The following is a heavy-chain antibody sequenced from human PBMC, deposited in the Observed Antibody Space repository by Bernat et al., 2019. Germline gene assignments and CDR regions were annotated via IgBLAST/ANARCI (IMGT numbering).Heavy chain of an antibody. V-gene: IGHV4-31*03. CDR1: GGSISSGGYY. CDR3: ARGGGVYSGYDYSNWYFDL. Sequence: QVQLQESGPGLVKPSQTLSLTCTVSGGSISSGGYYWSWIRQHPGKGLEWIGYIYYSWSTYYNPSLKSRVTISVDTSKNQFSLKLSSVTAADTAVYYCARGGGVYSGYDYSNWYFDLWGRGTLVTVSS. CDR2: IYYSWST. D-gene: IGHD5-12*01. J-gene: IGHJ2*01.